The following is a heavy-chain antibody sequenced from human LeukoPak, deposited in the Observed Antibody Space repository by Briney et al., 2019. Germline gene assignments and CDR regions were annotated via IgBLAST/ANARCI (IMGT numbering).Heavy chain of an antibody. CDR1: GGSISSGSYY. CDR2: IYTSGST. V-gene: IGHV4-61*02. CDR3: ARVGRDRDYYYYYMDV. Sequence: KPSETLSLTCTVSGGSISSGSYYWSWIRQPAGKGLEWIGRIYTSGSTNYNPSLKSRVTMSVDTSKNQFSLKLSSVTAADTAVYYCARVGRDRDYYYYYMDVWGKGTTVTVSS. J-gene: IGHJ6*03.